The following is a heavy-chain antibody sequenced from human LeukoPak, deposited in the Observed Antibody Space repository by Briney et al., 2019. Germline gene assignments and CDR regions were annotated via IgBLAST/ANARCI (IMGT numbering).Heavy chain of an antibody. J-gene: IGHJ1*01. Sequence: QTGRSLRLSCAASGFTFSSYGMHWVRQAPGKGLEWVAVIWYDGSNKNYADSVKGRFTISRDNSKNTLFLQMNSLRAEDTAVYYCATLPYRHSGDYYATEVHPWGQGTLVTVSS. V-gene: IGHV3-33*03. D-gene: IGHD3-22*01. CDR1: GFTFSSYG. CDR3: ATLPYRHSGDYYATEVHP. CDR2: IWYDGSNK.